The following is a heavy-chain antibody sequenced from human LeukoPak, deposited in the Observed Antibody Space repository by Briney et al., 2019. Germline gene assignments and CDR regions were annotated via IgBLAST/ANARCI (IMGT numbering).Heavy chain of an antibody. CDR3: AGNIAARLDY. CDR2: IDRSGST. J-gene: IGHJ4*02. Sequence: SETLSLTCAVYGGSFSGYYWSWIRQPPGKGLEWIGEIDRSGSTNYNPSLKSRVTISVDTSKNQFSLKLSSVTAADAAVYYCAGNIAARLDYWGQGTLVTVSS. CDR1: GGSFSGYY. D-gene: IGHD6-6*01. V-gene: IGHV4-34*01.